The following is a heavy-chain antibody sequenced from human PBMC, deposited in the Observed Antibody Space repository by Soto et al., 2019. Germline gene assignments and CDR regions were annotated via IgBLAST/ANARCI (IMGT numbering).Heavy chain of an antibody. Sequence: KSSETLSLTCTVSGGSVSSTNHYWGWIRQPPGKGLEWIGDIYYSGMTRYNPSLKSRVTISVDTSKDQFSLKLTSVTAADTAVYYCARHGYYYDSTGYYYFVWGQGTHVTVSS. J-gene: IGHJ4*02. CDR1: GGSVSSTNHY. V-gene: IGHV4-39*01. CDR3: ARHGYYYDSTGYYYFV. D-gene: IGHD3-22*01. CDR2: IYYSGMT.